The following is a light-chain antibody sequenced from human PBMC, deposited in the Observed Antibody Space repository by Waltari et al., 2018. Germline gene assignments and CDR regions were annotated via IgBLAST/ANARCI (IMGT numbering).Light chain of an antibody. CDR1: QSLVHSDGKNY. J-gene: IGKJ1*01. CDR2: KVS. V-gene: IGKV2-30*02. Sequence: VVMTQSPLSLPVTLGQPAPISCTSSQSLVHSDGKNYLNSVHQGPGQSPSRLIYKVSNRDSGVPDRFSGSGSGTDFTLTISRVEAEDVGIYYCMQATHWPLTFGQGTRVEIK. CDR3: MQATHWPLT.